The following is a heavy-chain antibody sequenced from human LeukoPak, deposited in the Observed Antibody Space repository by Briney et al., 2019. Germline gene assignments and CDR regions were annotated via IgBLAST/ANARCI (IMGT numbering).Heavy chain of an antibody. CDR3: AKVARGPITKVRGVFTYYKYGLEA. Sequence: GKSLRHSCEPSGFTLSNYGMHWVRPAPGKGLEWVAPLSYVGRNEFWSDSVKGRFAISRDNLRNTLYLQMNSLRSEDTAVYFCAKVARGPITKVRGVFTYYKYGLEAWGQGTTVTVSS. CDR1: GFTLSNYG. D-gene: IGHD3-10*01. J-gene: IGHJ6*02. CDR2: LSYVGRNE. V-gene: IGHV3-30*18.